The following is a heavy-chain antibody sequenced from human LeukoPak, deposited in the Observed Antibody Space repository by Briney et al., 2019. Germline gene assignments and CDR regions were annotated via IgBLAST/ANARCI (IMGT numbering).Heavy chain of an antibody. CDR1: GFTFSSYA. CDR2: ISYDGSNK. CDR3: AKARTTWGYFDY. V-gene: IGHV3-30-3*01. D-gene: IGHD1-1*01. J-gene: IGHJ4*02. Sequence: AGGSLRLSCAASGFTFSSYAMHWVRQAPGKGLEWVAVISYDGSNKYYADSVKGRFTISRDNSKNTLYLQMNSLRAEDTAVYYCAKARTTWGYFDYWGQGTLVTVSS.